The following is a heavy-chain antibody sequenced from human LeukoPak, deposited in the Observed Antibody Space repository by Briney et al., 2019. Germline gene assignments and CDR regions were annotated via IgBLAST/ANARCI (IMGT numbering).Heavy chain of an antibody. CDR3: AREGIPPYAFDI. J-gene: IGHJ3*02. CDR2: IIPIFGTA. D-gene: IGHD2-21*01. V-gene: IGHV1-69*13. Sequence: SVKVSCKASGYTFTSYGISWVRQAPGQGLEWMGGIIPIFGTANYAQKFQGRVTITADESTSTAYMELSSLRSEDTAVYYCAREGIPPYAFDIWGQGTMVTVSS. CDR1: GYTFTSYG.